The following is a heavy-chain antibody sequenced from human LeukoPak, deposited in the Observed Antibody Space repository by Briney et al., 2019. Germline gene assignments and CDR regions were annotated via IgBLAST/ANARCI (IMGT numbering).Heavy chain of an antibody. V-gene: IGHV6-1*01. CDR2: TYYRSKWYN. D-gene: IGHD6-19*01. J-gene: IGHJ4*02. CDR3: ARSSVSRSSGWPYYFDY. CDR1: GDSVSSNIAA. Sequence: SQTLSLTCAISGDSVSSNIAAWNWIRQSPSRGLEWLGRTYYRSKWYNDYAVSVKSRITINPDTSKNQFSLPLNSVPPEDTPVYYCARSSVSRSSGWPYYFDYWGQGTLVTVSS.